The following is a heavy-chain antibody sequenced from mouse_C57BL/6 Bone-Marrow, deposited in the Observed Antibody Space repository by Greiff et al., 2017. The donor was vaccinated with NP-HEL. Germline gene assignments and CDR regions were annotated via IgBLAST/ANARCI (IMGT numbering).Heavy chain of an antibody. D-gene: IGHD2-1*01. CDR2: IHPNRGST. CDR1: GYTFTSYW. V-gene: IGHV1-64*01. J-gene: IGHJ2*01. CDR3: ARRGTGKDY. Sequence: VQLQQPGAELVKPGASVKLSCKASGYTFTSYWIHWVKQRPGQGLEWIGMIHPNRGSTNYNEKFKSKATLTVDKSSSTAYMQLSSLTSEDSAVYYCARRGTGKDYWGQGTTLTVSS.